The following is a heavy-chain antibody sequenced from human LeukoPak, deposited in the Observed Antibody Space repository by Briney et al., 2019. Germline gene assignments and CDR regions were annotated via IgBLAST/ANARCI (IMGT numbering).Heavy chain of an antibody. D-gene: IGHD4-17*01. CDR2: IYYSGST. V-gene: IGHV4-59*01. CDR3: ARGDYVSAFDI. Sequence: SETLSLTCTVSGGSISTFYWSWIRQPPGRGLEWIGYIYYSGSTNYNPSLKSRVTISVDTSKNQFSLKLSSVTAADTAVYYCARGDYVSAFDIWGHGTMVTVSS. J-gene: IGHJ3*02. CDR1: GGSISTFY.